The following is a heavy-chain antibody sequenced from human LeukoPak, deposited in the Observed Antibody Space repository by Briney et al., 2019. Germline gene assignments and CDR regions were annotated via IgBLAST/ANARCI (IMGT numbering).Heavy chain of an antibody. CDR3: AKDGDDNDRNYWYFDL. V-gene: IGHV3-23*01. Sequence: GGSLRLSCAASGFTFSSYAMSWVRQAPGRGLEWVSAVSASGGSTYYADSVKGRFTISRDNSKNTLFLQMNSLRAEDTALYYCAKDGDDNDRNYWYFDLWGRGTLVTVSS. D-gene: IGHD5-24*01. CDR1: GFTFSSYA. CDR2: VSASGGST. J-gene: IGHJ2*01.